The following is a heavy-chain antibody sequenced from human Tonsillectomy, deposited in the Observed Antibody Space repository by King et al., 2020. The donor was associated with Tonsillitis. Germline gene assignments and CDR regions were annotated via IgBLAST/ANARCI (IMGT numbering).Heavy chain of an antibody. CDR3: TRSQAGSNWFDP. Sequence: TLKESGPALVKPTQTLTLTCTFSGFSLSTDEMRVSWVRQPPGKALEWLARIDWDDEKFYSTSLKTRLTISRATSKNQVVLRMTNMDPGDTATYYCTRSQAGSNWFDPWGRGTLVTVSS. J-gene: IGHJ5*02. CDR2: IDWDDEK. CDR1: GFSLSTDEMR. V-gene: IGHV2-70*04.